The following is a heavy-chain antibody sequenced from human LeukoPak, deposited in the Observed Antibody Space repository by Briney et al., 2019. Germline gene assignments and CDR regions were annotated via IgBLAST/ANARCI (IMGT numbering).Heavy chain of an antibody. J-gene: IGHJ4*02. CDR1: GFTFSSYD. V-gene: IGHV3-13*01. Sequence: SGGSLRLSCAASGFTFSSYDMHWVRQATGKGLEWVSAIGTAGDTYYPGSVKGRFTISRENAKNTLYLQMNSLRAEDTAVYYCAKQGEVGVVAATDYWGQGTLVTASS. CDR3: AKQGEVGVVAATDY. CDR2: IGTAGDT. D-gene: IGHD2-15*01.